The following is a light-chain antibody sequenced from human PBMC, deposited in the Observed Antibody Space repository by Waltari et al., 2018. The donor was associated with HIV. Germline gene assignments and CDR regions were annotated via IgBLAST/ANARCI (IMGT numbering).Light chain of an antibody. J-gene: IGKJ2*01. CDR2: WAS. Sequence: DVVVTQSPHSLTVSVGERATLNCKSSQNLLYNSNKKNYLAWYQQKPGQRPKLLIYWASTRASGVPDRVSGSGSGTDFTLTSSSLQTEDVAIYYCQQFYSVPYTFGQGTKLEIK. V-gene: IGKV4-1*01. CDR1: QNLLYNSNKKNY. CDR3: QQFYSVPYT.